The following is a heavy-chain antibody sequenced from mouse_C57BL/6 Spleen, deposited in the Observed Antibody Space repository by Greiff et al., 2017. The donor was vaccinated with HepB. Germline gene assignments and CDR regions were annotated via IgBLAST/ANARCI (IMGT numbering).Heavy chain of an antibody. CDR3: ARRDVRNYFDY. J-gene: IGHJ2*01. CDR1: GYTFTSYD. CDR2: IYPRDGST. Sequence: QVHVKQSGPELVKPGASVKLSCKASGYTFTSYDINWVKQRPGQGLEWIGWIYPRDGSTKYNEKFKGKATLTVDTSSSTAYMELHSLTSEDSAVYFCARRDVRNYFDYWGQGTTLTVSS. V-gene: IGHV1-85*01. D-gene: IGHD3-3*01.